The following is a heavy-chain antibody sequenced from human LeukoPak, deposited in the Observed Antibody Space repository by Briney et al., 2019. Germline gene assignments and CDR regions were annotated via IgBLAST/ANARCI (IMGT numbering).Heavy chain of an antibody. CDR3: ARRRTTGTTGYFDY. J-gene: IGHJ4*01. CDR2: IYTTEST. CDR1: GGSISTYY. V-gene: IGHV4-4*09. Sequence: PSETLSLTCTVSGGSISTYYWSWIRQPPGKGLEWIGYIYTTESTNYNPSPGSRVTISVDTSKNQFSLMMSSVTAADTAFYYCARRRTTGTTGYFDYWGQGILVTVSS. D-gene: IGHD1-1*01.